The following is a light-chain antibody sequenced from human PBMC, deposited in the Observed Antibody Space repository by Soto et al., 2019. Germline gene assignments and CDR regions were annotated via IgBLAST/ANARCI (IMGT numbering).Light chain of an antibody. CDR1: ESVTDY. CDR3: QHYGT. J-gene: IGKJ3*01. V-gene: IGKV3-11*01. CDR2: DVS. Sequence: EIVLTQSPATLSLSPGERGTLSCRASESVTDYLAWYQQKPGQAPRLLVYDVSNRATGIPARFSGSGSGTDFTLTVSRLEPEDFAVYFCQHYGTFGPGTKVDI.